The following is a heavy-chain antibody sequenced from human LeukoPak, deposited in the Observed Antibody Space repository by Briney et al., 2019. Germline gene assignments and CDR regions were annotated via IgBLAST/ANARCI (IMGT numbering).Heavy chain of an antibody. CDR1: GFTFSSYA. CDR3: AKEVPNVAGGFDY. Sequence: GGSLRLSCAASGFTFSSYAMSWVRQASGKGLEWVSAISGSGGSTYYADSAKGRSTISRDNSKNTLYPQMNSLRAEDTAVYYCAKEVPNVAGGFDYWGQGTLVTVSS. D-gene: IGHD6-19*01. V-gene: IGHV3-23*01. CDR2: ISGSGGST. J-gene: IGHJ4*02.